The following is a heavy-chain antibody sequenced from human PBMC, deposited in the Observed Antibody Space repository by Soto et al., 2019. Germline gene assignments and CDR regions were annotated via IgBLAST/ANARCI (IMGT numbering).Heavy chain of an antibody. V-gene: IGHV3-33*01. CDR3: ARDLSGDYGALDT. CDR1: GFTISSYV. D-gene: IGHD4-17*01. CDR2: IWYDGSNK. Sequence: WGSLRLSCAASGFTISSYVVHWARQGPGKGLEWVAVIWYDGSNKVYADSVKGRFTISKDNSKNTLYLQMNSLRAEDTAVYYCARDLSGDYGALDTWGQGTMVTVS. J-gene: IGHJ3*02.